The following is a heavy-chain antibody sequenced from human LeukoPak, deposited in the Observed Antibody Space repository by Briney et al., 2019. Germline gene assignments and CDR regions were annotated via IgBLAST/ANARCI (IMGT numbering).Heavy chain of an antibody. D-gene: IGHD1-26*01. CDR2: IIPILGIA. J-gene: IGHJ3*02. V-gene: IGHV1-69*04. Sequence: ASVKVSCKASGGTFISYAISWVRQAPGQGLEWMGRIIPILGIANYAQKFQGRVTITADKSTSTAYMELSRLRSDDTAVYYCARKWELLSVSAFDIWGQGTMVTVSS. CDR1: GGTFISYA. CDR3: ARKWELLSVSAFDI.